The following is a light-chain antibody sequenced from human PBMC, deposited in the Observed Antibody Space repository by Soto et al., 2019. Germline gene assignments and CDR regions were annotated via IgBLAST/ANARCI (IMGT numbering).Light chain of an antibody. J-gene: IGLJ2*01. Sequence: VLTHPPSASGSPGQSVTISCTGTSSDVGGYNYVSWYQQHPGKAPKLLIYEVSKRPSGVPDRFSGSKSGNTASLTVSGLQAEDEADYHCSSYAGTYSLVFGGGTKVTVL. CDR3: SSYAGTYSLV. V-gene: IGLV2-8*01. CDR2: EVS. CDR1: SSDVGGYNY.